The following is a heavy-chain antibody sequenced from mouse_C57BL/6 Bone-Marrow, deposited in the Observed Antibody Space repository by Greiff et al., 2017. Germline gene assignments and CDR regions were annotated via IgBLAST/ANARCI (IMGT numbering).Heavy chain of an antibody. CDR1: GYTFTDYN. CDR3: ARWGLKGYL. Sequence: VQLQQSGPELVKPGASVKMSCKASGYTFTDYNMPWVKQSPGKSLEWIGYINPNNGGTSYNQKFKGKATLTVNKSSSTAYMELRSLTSEDSAVYYCARWGLKGYLRGQGTTLTVSS. D-gene: IGHD5-1*01. CDR2: INPNNGGT. V-gene: IGHV1-22*01. J-gene: IGHJ2*01.